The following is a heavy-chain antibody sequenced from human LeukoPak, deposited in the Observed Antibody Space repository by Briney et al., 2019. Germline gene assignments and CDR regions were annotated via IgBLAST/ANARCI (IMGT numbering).Heavy chain of an antibody. CDR3: ARVGVRLLEWLFFDY. J-gene: IGHJ4*02. CDR1: GYTLTELS. V-gene: IGHV1-46*01. CDR2: IKPSGGST. Sequence: GASVKVSCKVSGYTLTELSMHWVRQAPGQGPEWMGIIKPSGGSTRYARKFQGRVTMTSDTSTSTLYMELSSLRSEDTAVYYCARVGVRLLEWLFFDYWGQGTLVTVSS. D-gene: IGHD3-3*01.